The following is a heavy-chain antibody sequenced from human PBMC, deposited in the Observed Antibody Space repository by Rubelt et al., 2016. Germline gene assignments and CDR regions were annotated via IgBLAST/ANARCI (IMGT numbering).Heavy chain of an antibody. CDR3: AKQGLLVAAATNWFDP. Sequence: GGSLRLSCPASGFTFSNYAMHWVRQAPGKGLEWVSYINSGASSIYYADSVTGRFTISRDNAKNSVYLQMNSLRVEDTAVYYCAKQGLLVAAATNWFDPWGQGTLVTVSS. D-gene: IGHD6-13*01. J-gene: IGHJ5*02. CDR2: INSGASSI. V-gene: IGHV3-48*04. CDR1: GFTFSNYA.